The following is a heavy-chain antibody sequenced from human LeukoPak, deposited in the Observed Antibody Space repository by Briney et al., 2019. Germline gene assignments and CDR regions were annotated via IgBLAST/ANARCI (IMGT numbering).Heavy chain of an antibody. CDR3: AREWGSSPRYFDY. CDR1: GGSINSSSYY. Sequence: PSETLSLTCTVSGGSINSSSYYWGWVRQPPGKGLEWIGSMYYRGSTYYNPSLKSRVTISVDRSKNQFSLKLSSVTAADTAVYYCAREWGSSPRYFDYWGQGTLVTVSS. V-gene: IGHV4-39*07. CDR2: MYYRGST. J-gene: IGHJ4*02. D-gene: IGHD3-16*01.